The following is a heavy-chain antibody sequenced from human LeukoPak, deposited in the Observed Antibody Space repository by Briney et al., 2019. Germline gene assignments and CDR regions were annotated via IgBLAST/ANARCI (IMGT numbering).Heavy chain of an antibody. Sequence: GGSLRLSCAASGFTFSTYSMNWVRQAPGKGLEWLSFISSSTSTVYYADSVKGRFTISRDNAKNSLYLQMNSLRAEDTAVYYCARDRCSSTSCYNFDYWGQGTLVTVSS. CDR1: GFTFSTYS. CDR2: ISSSTSTV. CDR3: ARDRCSSTSCYNFDY. J-gene: IGHJ4*02. V-gene: IGHV3-48*01. D-gene: IGHD2-2*02.